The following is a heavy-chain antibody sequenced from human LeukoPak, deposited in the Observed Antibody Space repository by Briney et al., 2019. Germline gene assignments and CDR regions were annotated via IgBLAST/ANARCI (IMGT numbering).Heavy chain of an antibody. J-gene: IGHJ4*02. CDR1: GFTFSSYA. CDR2: INGGGSST. Sequence: GGSLRLSCAASGFTFSSYAMSWVRQAPGKGLEWVSAINGGGSSTYYADSVKGRFTISRDNSKNTLYMQINSLRAEDTAVYYCAKAHIAYCSSTSCDTIDYWGQGTLVTVSS. D-gene: IGHD2-2*02. CDR3: AKAHIAYCSSTSCDTIDY. V-gene: IGHV3-23*01.